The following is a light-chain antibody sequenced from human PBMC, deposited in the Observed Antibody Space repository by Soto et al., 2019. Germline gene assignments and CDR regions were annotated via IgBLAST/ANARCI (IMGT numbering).Light chain of an antibody. Sequence: EIVLTQSPATMSLSPGERATLSCRARQSVSSYLAWYQQKPGQAPRLLFYDASHRSTGIPAWFSGSGSGSAFTPAISILLPEDFAVCDCQPRSKWPHLSSGPGTKEDVK. CDR1: QSVSSY. V-gene: IGKV3-11*01. CDR2: DAS. J-gene: IGKJ3*01. CDR3: QPRSKWPHLS.